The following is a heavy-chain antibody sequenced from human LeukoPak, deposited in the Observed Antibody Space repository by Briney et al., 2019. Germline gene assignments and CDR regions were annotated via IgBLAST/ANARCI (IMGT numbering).Heavy chain of an antibody. CDR1: GYTFTSYA. CDR2: INTNTGNP. D-gene: IGHD6-19*01. Sequence: ASVKVSCKAYGYTFTSYAMNWVRQAPGQGLEWMGWINTNTGNPTYAQGFTGRFVFSLDTSVSTAYLQISSLKAEDTAVYYCARDLRAVTGSDAFDIWGQGTMVTVSS. V-gene: IGHV7-4-1*02. CDR3: ARDLRAVTGSDAFDI. J-gene: IGHJ3*02.